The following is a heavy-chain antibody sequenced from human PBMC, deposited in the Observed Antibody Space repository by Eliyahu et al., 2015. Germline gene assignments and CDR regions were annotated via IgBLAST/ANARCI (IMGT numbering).Heavy chain of an antibody. CDR1: TFSSYA. D-gene: IGHD3-16*02. CDR2: ISYDGSNK. Sequence: TFSSYAMHWVRQAPGKGLEWVAVISYDGSNKYYADSVKGRFTISRDNSKNTLYLQMNSLRAEDTAVYYCARAGLGELSLVAFDIWGQGTMVTVSS. CDR3: ARAGLGELSLVAFDI. V-gene: IGHV3-30-3*01. J-gene: IGHJ3*02.